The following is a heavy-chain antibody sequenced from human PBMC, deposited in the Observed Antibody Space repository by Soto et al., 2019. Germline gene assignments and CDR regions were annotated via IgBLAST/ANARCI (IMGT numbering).Heavy chain of an antibody. V-gene: IGHV4-4*07. Sequence: QVQLQESGPGLVKPSETLSLTCTVSGDSMTKYYWSWIRQPAGKGLEWIGRIYTSGSTNYNPSLKSRVTMSIDTSNTHFTLNLKSVTAADTARDYCARTVGAAYYFDFLGQGAMVTVSS. CDR3: ARTVGAAYYFDF. J-gene: IGHJ4*02. D-gene: IGHD1-26*01. CDR1: GDSMTKYY. CDR2: IYTSGST.